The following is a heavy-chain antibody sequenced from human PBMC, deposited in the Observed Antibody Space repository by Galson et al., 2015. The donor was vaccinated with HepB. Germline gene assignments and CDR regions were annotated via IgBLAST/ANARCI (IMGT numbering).Heavy chain of an antibody. Sequence: QSGAEVKKPGESLKLSCKGSGYSFTSYWIGWVRQMPGKGLEWLGIIYPGDSDTRYSPSFQGQVTISADKSISTAYLQWSSLKASDTAMYYCARQGGPGYSSSWYVKNPNYYYMDVWGKGTTVTVSS. CDR1: GYSFTSYW. CDR2: IYPGDSDT. CDR3: ARQGGPGYSSSWYVKNPNYYYMDV. D-gene: IGHD6-13*01. V-gene: IGHV5-51*01. J-gene: IGHJ6*03.